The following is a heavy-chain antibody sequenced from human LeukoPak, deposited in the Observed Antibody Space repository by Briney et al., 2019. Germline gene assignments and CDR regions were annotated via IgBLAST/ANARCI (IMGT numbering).Heavy chain of an antibody. CDR2: ISGGST. V-gene: IGHV3-38-3*01. Sequence: GGSLRLSCAASGFTVSSNEMSWVRQAPGKGLEWVSSISGGSTYYADSRKGRFTISRDSSKNTLHLQMNSLRAEDTAVYYCAKPSLYYYDTSGYYRYWYFDLWGRGTLVTVSS. D-gene: IGHD3-22*01. CDR1: GFTVSSNE. CDR3: AKPSLYYYDTSGYYRYWYFDL. J-gene: IGHJ2*01.